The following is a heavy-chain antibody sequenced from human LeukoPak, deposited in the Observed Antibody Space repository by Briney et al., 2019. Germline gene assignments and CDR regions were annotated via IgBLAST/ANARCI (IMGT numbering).Heavy chain of an antibody. CDR1: GYSISSGYY. J-gene: IGHJ5*02. Sequence: PSETLSLTCSVSGYSISSGYYWGWIRQPPGKGLEWIGSIYHSGSTYYNPSLKTRVTISVDTSKNQFSLKMSSVTAADTAVYFCSRVVITAAGTWVDPWGQGTLVTVSS. V-gene: IGHV4-38-2*02. CDR3: SRVVITAAGTWVDP. CDR2: IYHSGST. D-gene: IGHD6-13*01.